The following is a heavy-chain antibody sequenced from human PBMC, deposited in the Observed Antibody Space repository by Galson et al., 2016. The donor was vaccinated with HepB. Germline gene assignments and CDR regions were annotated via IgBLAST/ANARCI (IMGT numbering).Heavy chain of an antibody. CDR3: ARGSGGYYGSGNDY. Sequence: ETLSLTCAVYGGSLSGYYWTWVRQPPGKGLQWIGEINYVGRTNYDPSLKSGITISIDTSSNRFSLQVTSVTAADTAVYYCARGSGGYYGSGNDYWGQGTLVTVSS. CDR2: INYVGRT. J-gene: IGHJ4*02. V-gene: IGHV4-34*01. CDR1: GGSLSGYY. D-gene: IGHD3-10*01.